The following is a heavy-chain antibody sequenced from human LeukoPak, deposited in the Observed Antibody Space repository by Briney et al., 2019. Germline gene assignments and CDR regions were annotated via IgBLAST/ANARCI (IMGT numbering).Heavy chain of an antibody. D-gene: IGHD3-22*01. Sequence: SETLSLTCAVYGGSFSGYYWTWIRHTPEKGLEWIGEMNPSGSTNCNPSLKSRVTISVDTSKNQFSLTLSSDCARGRQDVTMIVVIMTAVSYYLDVWGKGTTVTVS. CDR2: MNPSGST. CDR1: GGSFSGYY. CDR3: IVVIMTAVSYYLDV. V-gene: IGHV4-34*01. J-gene: IGHJ6*03.